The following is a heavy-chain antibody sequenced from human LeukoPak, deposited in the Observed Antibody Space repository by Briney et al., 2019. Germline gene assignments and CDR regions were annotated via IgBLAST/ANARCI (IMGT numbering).Heavy chain of an antibody. CDR3: ARETYSLADV. CDR1: GFSFSSHG. CDR2: TWFDDSYQ. V-gene: IGHV3-33*01. J-gene: IGHJ6*02. Sequence: GGSLRLSCAASGFSFSSHGMHWVRQAPGKGLEWVGVTWFDDSYQHYAGSVRGRFTISRDNSKNTVYLQMNSLRAEDTAVYYCARETYSLADVWGQGTPVIVSS. D-gene: IGHD4-11*01.